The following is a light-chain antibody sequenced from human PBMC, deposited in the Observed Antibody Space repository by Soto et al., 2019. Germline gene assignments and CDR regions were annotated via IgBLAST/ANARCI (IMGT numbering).Light chain of an antibody. CDR2: GAY. CDR1: QSIAGGY. CDR3: HQYVASPRT. J-gene: IGKJ1*01. V-gene: IGKV3-20*01. Sequence: EIVLTQSPRTLSLSPGERATLSCRASQSIAGGYSAWYQHRPGQAPRLLISGAYRRAAGIPDRFSGSGSGTDFTLTISRLQPEDFAVYYCHQYVASPRTFGQGTKVEFK.